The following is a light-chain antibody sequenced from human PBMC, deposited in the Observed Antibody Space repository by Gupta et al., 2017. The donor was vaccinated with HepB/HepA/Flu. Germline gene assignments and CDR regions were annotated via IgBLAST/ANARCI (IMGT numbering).Light chain of an antibody. J-gene: IGLJ1*01. V-gene: IGLV8-61*01. Sequence: QTVVTQEPSFSVSPGGPVTLTCGLSSGSVSTNYYPSWYQQTPGQAPRTLIYSTNTRSSGVPDRFSGSILGNKAALTITGAQADDESDYYCVLYMGYGIYVFGTGTQVTVL. CDR2: STN. CDR1: SGSVSTNYY. CDR3: VLYMGYGIYV.